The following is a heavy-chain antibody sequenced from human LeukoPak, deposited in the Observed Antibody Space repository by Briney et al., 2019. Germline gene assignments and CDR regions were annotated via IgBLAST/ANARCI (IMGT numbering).Heavy chain of an antibody. D-gene: IGHD3-10*01. CDR1: GGSFSGYY. J-gene: IGHJ4*02. CDR2: INHSGST. CDR3: ASAITMVRAFDY. Sequence: SETLSLTCAVYGGSFSGYYWSWIRQPPGKGLXXXGEINHSGSTNYNPSLKSRVTISVDTSKNQFSLKLSSVTAADTAVYYCASAITMVRAFDYWGQGTLVTVSS. V-gene: IGHV4-34*01.